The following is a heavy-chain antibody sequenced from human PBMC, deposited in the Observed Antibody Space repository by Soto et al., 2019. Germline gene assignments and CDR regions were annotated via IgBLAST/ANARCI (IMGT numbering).Heavy chain of an antibody. V-gene: IGHV1-2*02. CDR1: GYPVTAYY. J-gene: IGHJ3*02. CDR2: INPATGAA. CDR3: ARGGGVGVAGSAAFDM. D-gene: IGHD6-19*01. Sequence: QLHLVQSGAVVKKPGASVTVSCSASGYPVTAYYMHLVRQAPGRGLEWMGGINPATGAAKYTQRFQGRVTMTRDTSTSTVFMELSGLTSEDSAGFYGARGGGVGVAGSAAFDMWGQGTVVTVSS.